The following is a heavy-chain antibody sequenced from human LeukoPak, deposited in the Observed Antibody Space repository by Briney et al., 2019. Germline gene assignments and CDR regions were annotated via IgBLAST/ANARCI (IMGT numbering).Heavy chain of an antibody. J-gene: IGHJ4*02. CDR1: GFTFSSYA. D-gene: IGHD2-15*01. V-gene: IGHV3-30-3*01. CDR2: ISYDGSNK. CDR3: ARDNLGYCSGGGCYHFDY. Sequence: GRSLRLSCAASGFTFSSYAMHWVRQAPGKGLEWVAVISYDGSNKYYADSVKGRFTISRDNSKNTPYLQMNSPRAEDTAVYYCARDNLGYCSGGGCYHFDYWGQGTLVTVSS.